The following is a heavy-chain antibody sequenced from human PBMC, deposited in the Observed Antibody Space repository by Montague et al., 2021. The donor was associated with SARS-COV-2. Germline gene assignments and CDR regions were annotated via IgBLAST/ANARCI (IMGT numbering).Heavy chain of an antibody. Sequence: TLSLTCRISGGSISNGSYPWSWLRPPPEKGLEWTGYIFPGASTYHNASLQSRVTISIDNSQNQLSLRLTSITAAATAVYFCARGGNDFGDYGWLDPWGQGILVTVS. CDR2: IFPGAST. V-gene: IGHV4-30-2*01. D-gene: IGHD4-17*01. CDR3: ARGGNDFGDYGWLDP. J-gene: IGHJ5*02. CDR1: GGSISNGSYP.